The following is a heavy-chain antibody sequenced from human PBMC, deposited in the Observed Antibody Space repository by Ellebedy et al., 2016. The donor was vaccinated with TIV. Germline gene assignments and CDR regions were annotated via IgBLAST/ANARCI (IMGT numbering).Heavy chain of an antibody. J-gene: IGHJ4*02. Sequence: PGGSLRLSCAASGFTFSSYAMNWVRQAPGKGLEWVSFISGSGGTTNYADSVKGRFTISRDNSKNTLYLQMNSLRVEDTAVYYCAARGFLGYWGQGTLVTVSS. CDR3: AARGFLGY. CDR2: ISGSGGTT. CDR1: GFTFSSYA. V-gene: IGHV3-23*01.